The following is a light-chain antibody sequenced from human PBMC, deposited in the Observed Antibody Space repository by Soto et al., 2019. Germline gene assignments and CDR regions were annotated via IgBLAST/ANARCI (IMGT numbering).Light chain of an antibody. CDR3: QKYNSAPLT. Sequence: DIQMTQSPSSLSASLGDRVTITCRASQGIGVYLAWFQQKPGKVPRLLFYAASALQSGVPSRFSGGGSGTDFTLTINSLQPEDVATYYCQKYNSAPLTFGGGTKVEIK. CDR2: AAS. J-gene: IGKJ4*01. V-gene: IGKV1-27*01. CDR1: QGIGVY.